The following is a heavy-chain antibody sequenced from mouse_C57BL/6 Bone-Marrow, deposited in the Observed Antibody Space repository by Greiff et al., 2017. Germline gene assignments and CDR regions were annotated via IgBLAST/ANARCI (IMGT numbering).Heavy chain of an antibody. Sequence: QVQLQQPGPELVKPGASVKISCKASGYAFSSSWMNWVKQRPGKGLEWIGRIYPGDGDTNYNGKFKGKATLTADKSSSTAYMQLSSLTSEDSAVYFCARFVTTVVATGYWGQGTTLTVSS. CDR3: ARFVTTVVATGY. CDR1: GYAFSSSW. V-gene: IGHV1-82*01. D-gene: IGHD1-1*01. CDR2: IYPGDGDT. J-gene: IGHJ2*01.